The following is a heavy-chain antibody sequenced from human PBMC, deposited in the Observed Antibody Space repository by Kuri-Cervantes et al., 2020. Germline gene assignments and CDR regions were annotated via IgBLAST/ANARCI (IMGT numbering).Heavy chain of an antibody. J-gene: IGHJ4*02. CDR3: AKGTYYYGSGAFDY. D-gene: IGHD3-10*01. V-gene: IGHV3-38-3*01. CDR2: ISGGST. Sequence: GESLKISCAASGFTVSSNEMSWVRQAPGKGLEWVSSISGGSTYYADSRKGRFTISRDNAKNSLYLQMNSLRAEDTALYYCAKGTYYYGSGAFDYWGQGTLVTVSS. CDR1: GFTVSSNE.